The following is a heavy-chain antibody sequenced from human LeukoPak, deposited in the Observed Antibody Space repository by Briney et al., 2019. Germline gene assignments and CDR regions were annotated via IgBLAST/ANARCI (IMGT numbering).Heavy chain of an antibody. CDR3: ARDSSGWFEY. D-gene: IGHD6-19*01. Sequence: PSETLSLTCTVSDYAISRGYYWGWIRQPPGKGLEWIGSVFRNGNTHYNPSLNRRVTISVDESKNQFSLKLNSVTAADTAVYYCARDSSGWFEYWGQGTLVTVSS. CDR1: DYAISRGYY. V-gene: IGHV4-38-2*02. CDR2: VFRNGNT. J-gene: IGHJ4*02.